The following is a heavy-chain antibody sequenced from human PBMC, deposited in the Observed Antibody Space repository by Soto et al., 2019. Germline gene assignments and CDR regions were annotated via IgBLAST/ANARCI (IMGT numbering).Heavy chain of an antibody. CDR2: IYPGDSDT. J-gene: IGHJ6*02. V-gene: IGHV5-51*01. CDR1: GYSFTSYW. CDR3: ARQRGSSSSFDYYYGMDV. D-gene: IGHD6-6*01. Sequence: GESLKISCKGSGYSFTSYWIGWVRQMPGKGLEWMGIIYPGDSDTRYSPSFQGQVTISADKSISTAYLQWGSLKASDTAMYYCARQRGSSSSFDYYYGMDVWGQGTTVTVSS.